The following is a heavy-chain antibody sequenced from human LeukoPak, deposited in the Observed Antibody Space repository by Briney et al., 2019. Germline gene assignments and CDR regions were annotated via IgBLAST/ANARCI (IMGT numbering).Heavy chain of an antibody. V-gene: IGHV1-18*01. Sequence: RWASLKLSCKASGYTFSSYSISWVRQAPGQGLEWMGWISAYSGNTNYAQKLQGRVTMSTDTSTNTGYMELTSLRSDDTAVYYCARGLEENLAWLKALSAFDIWGQGTMVTVSS. CDR2: ISAYSGNT. CDR3: ARGLEENLAWLKALSAFDI. J-gene: IGHJ3*02. CDR1: GYTFSSYS. D-gene: IGHD6-19*01.